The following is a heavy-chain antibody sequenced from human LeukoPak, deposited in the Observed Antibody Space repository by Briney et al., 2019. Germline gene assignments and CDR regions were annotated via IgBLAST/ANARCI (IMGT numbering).Heavy chain of an antibody. CDR2: IYTSGST. CDR1: GGSISSGSYY. J-gene: IGHJ4*02. D-gene: IGHD3-22*01. Sequence: PSETLSLTCTVSGGSISSGSYYWSWSRQPAGKGLEWIGRIYTSGSTNYNPSLKSRVTISVDTSKNQFSLKLSSVTAADTAVYYCARGPSPDYYDSSGYYYFDYWGQGTLVTVSS. V-gene: IGHV4-61*02. CDR3: ARGPSPDYYDSSGYYYFDY.